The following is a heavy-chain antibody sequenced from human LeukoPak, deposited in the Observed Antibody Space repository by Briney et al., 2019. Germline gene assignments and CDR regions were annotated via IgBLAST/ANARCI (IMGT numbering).Heavy chain of an antibody. D-gene: IGHD6-13*01. CDR3: ARIRVAAAGEGFLFDP. CDR1: GYTFTSYY. J-gene: IGHJ5*02. CDR2: VNPSGGST. Sequence: GASVKVSCKASGYTFTSYYMYWVRQAPGQGLEWMGIVNPSGGSTSYAQKFQSRVTMTRDTSTSTVYIELSSLRSEGTAVYCGARIRVAAAGEGFLFDPWRQRTLVSLPS. V-gene: IGHV1-46*01.